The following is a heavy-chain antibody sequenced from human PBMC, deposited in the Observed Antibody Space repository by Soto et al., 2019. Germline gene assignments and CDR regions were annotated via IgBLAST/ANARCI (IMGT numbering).Heavy chain of an antibody. CDR2: IYYSGST. CDR3: ARPAGVPGRLDP. D-gene: IGHD2-8*01. V-gene: IGHV4-39*01. J-gene: IGHJ5*02. Sequence: SETLSLTCTVSGGSISSSSYYWGWIRQPPGKGLEWIGSIYYSGSTYYNPSLKSRVTISVDTSKNQFSLKLSSVTAADTAVYYCARPAGVPGRLDPWGQGTLVTGSS. CDR1: GGSISSSSYY.